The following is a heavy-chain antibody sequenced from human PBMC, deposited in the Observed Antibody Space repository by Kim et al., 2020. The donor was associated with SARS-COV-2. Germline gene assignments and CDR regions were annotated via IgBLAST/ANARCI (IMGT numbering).Heavy chain of an antibody. V-gene: IGHV3-30*02. D-gene: IGHD6-19*01. Sequence: YYADSVKGRFTISRDNSKNTLYLQMNSLRAEDTAVYYCAKEAVAGNYFDYWGQGTLVTVSS. CDR3: AKEAVAGNYFDY. J-gene: IGHJ4*02.